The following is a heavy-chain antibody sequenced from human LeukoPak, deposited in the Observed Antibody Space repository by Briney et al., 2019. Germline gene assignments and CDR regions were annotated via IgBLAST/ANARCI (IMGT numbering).Heavy chain of an antibody. V-gene: IGHV4-30-2*01. D-gene: IGHD3-3*01. J-gene: IGHJ4*02. CDR3: ARAPSDFWSGYYTSPFDY. CDR2: IYHSGST. CDR1: GGSISSGGYS. Sequence: SETLSLTCAVSGGSISSGGYSWSWIRQPPGKGLEWIGYIYHSGSTYYNPSLKSRVTISVDRSKNQFSLKLSSVTAADTAVYYCARAPSDFWSGYYTSPFDYWGQGTLVTVSS.